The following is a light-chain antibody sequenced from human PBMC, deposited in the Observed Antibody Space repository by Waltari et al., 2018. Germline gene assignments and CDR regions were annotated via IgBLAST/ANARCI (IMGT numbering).Light chain of an antibody. Sequence: QSVLTQPPSVSGAPGQRVTISCTGSSSNIGAGYDVHWYQHLPGTAPQLLIYSDNNRPSGVPDRFNNRPSGVPDRFSGSKSGTSASLAITGLQAEDEADYYCQSYDSSLSALLFGGGTKLTVL. CDR2: SDN. CDR3: QSYDSSLSALL. CDR1: SSNIGAGYD. V-gene: IGLV1-40*01. J-gene: IGLJ2*01.